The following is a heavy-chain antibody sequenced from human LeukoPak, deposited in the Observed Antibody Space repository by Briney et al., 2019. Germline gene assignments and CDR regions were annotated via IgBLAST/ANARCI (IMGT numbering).Heavy chain of an antibody. CDR1: GGSFSGYY. CDR2: INHSGST. Sequence: SETLSLTCAVYGGSFSGYYWSWIRQPPGKGLEWIGEINHSGSTNYSPSLKSRVTISVDTSKNQFSLKLSSVTAADTAVYYCARGQYGSGSYYPWGQGTLVTVSS. J-gene: IGHJ5*02. CDR3: ARGQYGSGSYYP. V-gene: IGHV4-34*01. D-gene: IGHD3-10*01.